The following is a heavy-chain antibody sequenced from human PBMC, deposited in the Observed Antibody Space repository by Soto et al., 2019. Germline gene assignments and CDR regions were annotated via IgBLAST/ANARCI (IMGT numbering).Heavy chain of an antibody. CDR3: ARDPLAAAAGTDAFDI. Sequence: SETLSLTCTVSGGSISSSSYYWGWIRQPPGKGLEWIGSIYYSGSTYYNPSLKSRVTISLDTSKNQFSLQLNSVTPEDTAVYYCARDPLAAAAGTDAFDIWGQGTMVTVSS. CDR1: GGSISSSSYY. J-gene: IGHJ3*02. V-gene: IGHV4-39*07. D-gene: IGHD6-13*01. CDR2: IYYSGST.